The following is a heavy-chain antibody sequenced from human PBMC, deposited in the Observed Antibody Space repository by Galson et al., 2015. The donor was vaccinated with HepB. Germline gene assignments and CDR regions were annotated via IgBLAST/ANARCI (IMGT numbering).Heavy chain of an antibody. J-gene: IGHJ6*02. Sequence: SVKVSCKASGYTFTSYYMHWVRQAPGQGLEWMGIINPSGGSTSYAQKLQGRVTMTRDTSTSTVYMELSSLRSEDTAVYYCAREEGRNYYYYGMDVWGQGTTVTVSS. CDR1: GYTFTSYY. V-gene: IGHV1-46*04. CDR3: AREEGRNYYYYGMDV. CDR2: INPSGGST.